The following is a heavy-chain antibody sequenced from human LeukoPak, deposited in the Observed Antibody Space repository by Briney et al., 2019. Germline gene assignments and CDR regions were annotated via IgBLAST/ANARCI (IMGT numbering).Heavy chain of an antibody. Sequence: GGSLRLSCAASGFTFSGYGMHWVRQAPGKGLEWVAVIWYDGSNKYYADSVKGRFTISRDNSKNRLYLQMNSLRAEDTAVYYCARDPTAATPQYFDYWGQGILVTVSS. V-gene: IGHV3-33*01. J-gene: IGHJ4*02. CDR1: GFTFSGYG. D-gene: IGHD1-14*01. CDR3: ARDPTAATPQYFDY. CDR2: IWYDGSNK.